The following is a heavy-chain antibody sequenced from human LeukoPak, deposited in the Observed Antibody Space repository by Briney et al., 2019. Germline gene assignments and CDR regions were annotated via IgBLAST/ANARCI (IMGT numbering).Heavy chain of an antibody. CDR3: ARGQYYDSSGSVGGDY. CDR2: MNPNSGNT. J-gene: IGHJ4*02. Sequence: ASVKVSCKASGYTFTSYDINWVRQATGQGLEWMGWMNPNSGNTGYAQKFQGRVTMTRNTSISTAYTELSSLRSEDTAVYYCARGQYYDSSGSVGGDYWGQGTLVTVSS. CDR1: GYTFTSYD. D-gene: IGHD3-22*01. V-gene: IGHV1-8*01.